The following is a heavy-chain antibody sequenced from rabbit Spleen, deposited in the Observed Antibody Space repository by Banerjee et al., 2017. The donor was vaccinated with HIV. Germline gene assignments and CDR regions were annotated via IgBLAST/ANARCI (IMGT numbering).Heavy chain of an antibody. CDR1: GFSFSDRDV. CDR2: INTYTGKP. Sequence: QEQLEESGGGLVKPEGSLTLTCKASGFSFSDRDVMCWVRQAPGKGLQWIACINTYTGKPVYATWASGRFTISRTSSTTVTLRMTSLTAADRATYFCARDLIGIIGWNFYLWGPGTLVTVS. CDR3: ARDLIGIIGWNFYL. V-gene: IGHV1S45*01. D-gene: IGHD1-1*01. J-gene: IGHJ6*01.